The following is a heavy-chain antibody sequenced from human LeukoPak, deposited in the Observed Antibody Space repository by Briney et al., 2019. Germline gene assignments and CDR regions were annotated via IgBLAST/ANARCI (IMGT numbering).Heavy chain of an antibody. Sequence: GGSLRLSCAASGFTFSSYGMHWVRQAPGQGLEWVAVISYDGSNKYYADSVKGRFTISRDNSKNTLYLQMNSLRAEDTAVYYCAKDNLSAIKKSPESVPPYGMDVWGQGSTVTVSS. CDR2: ISYDGSNK. CDR3: AKDNLSAIKKSPESVPPYGMDV. J-gene: IGHJ6*02. D-gene: IGHD3-16*02. V-gene: IGHV3-30*18. CDR1: GFTFSSYG.